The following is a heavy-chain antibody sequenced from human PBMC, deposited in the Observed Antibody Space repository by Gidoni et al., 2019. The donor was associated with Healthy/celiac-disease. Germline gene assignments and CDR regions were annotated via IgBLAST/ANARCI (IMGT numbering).Heavy chain of an antibody. CDR1: GFTFSSYG. CDR2: IAYDGSNK. D-gene: IGHD2-15*01. CDR3: AKDLSGATIDY. J-gene: IGHJ4*02. V-gene: IGHV3-30*18. Sequence: QVQLVASGGGVVQPGRSLRLSCAASGFTFSSYGMLWVRQAPGKGLEWVAVIAYDGSNKYYADSVKCRFTISRDNYKNTLYLQMNSLRAEDTAVYYCAKDLSGATIDYWGQGTLVTVSS.